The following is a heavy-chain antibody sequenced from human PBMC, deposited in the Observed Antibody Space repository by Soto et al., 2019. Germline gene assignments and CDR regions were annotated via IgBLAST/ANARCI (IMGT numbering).Heavy chain of an antibody. J-gene: IGHJ4*02. Sequence: SETLSLTCNASGGSITSSGSAWGWIRQSPGKGLEWIGTIDYSGNIYYIPSLESRITISVDTSKNQISLKLSSVTAADTAVYYCVRHIHNQGFEYYFDSWGQGTLVTVSS. CDR2: IDYSGNI. CDR3: VRHIHNQGFEYYFDS. D-gene: IGHD1-1*01. CDR1: GGSITSSGSA. V-gene: IGHV4-39*01.